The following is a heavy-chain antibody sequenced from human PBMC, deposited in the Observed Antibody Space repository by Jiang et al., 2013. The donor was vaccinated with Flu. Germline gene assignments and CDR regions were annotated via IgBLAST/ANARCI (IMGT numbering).Heavy chain of an antibody. CDR2: FFRMTK. J-gene: IGHJ4*02. CDR3: ARIEHYYDSSGYYADY. D-gene: IGHD3-22*01. V-gene: IGHV2-26*01. Sequence: QPPREGPWSGLHTFFRMTKNTYSTSLKSRLTISKDTSKSQVVLTMTNMDPVDTATYYCARIEHYYDSSGYYADYWGQGTLVTVSS.